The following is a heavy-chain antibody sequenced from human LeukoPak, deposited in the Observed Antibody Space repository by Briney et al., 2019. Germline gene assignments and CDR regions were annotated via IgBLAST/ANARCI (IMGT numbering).Heavy chain of an antibody. CDR3: ATRGSSGWYYFYY. CDR2: VIPIFCTA. J-gene: IGHJ4*02. D-gene: IGHD6-19*01. CDR1: GGTFSSYA. V-gene: IGHV1-69*13. Sequence: SVKVSCKASGGTFSSYAISWVRQAPGQGLEWMGGVIPIFCTANYAQKFQGRVTITADESTSTAYMELSSLRLEDTAVYYCATRGSSGWYYFYYSGQGSLVTVSP.